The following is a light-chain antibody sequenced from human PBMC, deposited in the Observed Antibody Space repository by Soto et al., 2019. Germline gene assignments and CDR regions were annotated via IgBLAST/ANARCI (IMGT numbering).Light chain of an antibody. CDR2: AAS. CDR1: QGIRNY. CDR3: LQHNSYPTT. V-gene: IGKV1-17*01. Sequence: DIQMTQSPSSLSASVGDRVTITCRASQGIRNYLGWYQQKPGKAPKRLIYAASSLQSGVPSRFSSSGSATEFTLTISSLQPEDFATYYCLQHNSYPTTFGPGTKVEIK. J-gene: IGKJ4*01.